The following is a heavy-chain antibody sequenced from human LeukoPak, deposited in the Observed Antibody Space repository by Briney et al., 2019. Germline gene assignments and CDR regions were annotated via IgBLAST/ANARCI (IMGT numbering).Heavy chain of an antibody. J-gene: IGHJ1*01. Sequence: PSETLSLTCTVSGGSISSYYWSWIRQPPGKGLEWIGYIYYSGSTNYNPSLKSRVTISVDTSKNQFSLKLSSVTAADTAVYYCASFFGIAVAGASLQHWGQGTLVTVSS. CDR2: IYYSGST. V-gene: IGHV4-59*01. CDR1: GGSISSYY. D-gene: IGHD6-19*01. CDR3: ASFFGIAVAGASLQH.